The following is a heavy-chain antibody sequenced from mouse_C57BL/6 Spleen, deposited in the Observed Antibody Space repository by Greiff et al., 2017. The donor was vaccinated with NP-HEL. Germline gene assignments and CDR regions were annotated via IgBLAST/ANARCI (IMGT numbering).Heavy chain of an antibody. Sequence: EVQLQQSGPELVKPGASVKISCKASGYTFTDYYMNWVKQSHGKSLEWIGDINPNNGGTSYNQKFKGKATLTVDKSSSTAYMELRSLTSEDSAVYYCADYYGSSHWYFEVWGTGTTDTGSS. CDR3: ADYYGSSHWYFEV. CDR1: GYTFTDYY. J-gene: IGHJ1*03. V-gene: IGHV1-26*01. D-gene: IGHD1-1*01. CDR2: INPNNGGT.